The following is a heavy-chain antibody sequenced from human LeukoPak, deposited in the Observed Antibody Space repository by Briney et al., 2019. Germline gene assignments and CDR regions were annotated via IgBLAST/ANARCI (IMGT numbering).Heavy chain of an antibody. V-gene: IGHV4-39*07. Sequence: SETLSLTCTVSGGSISSSSYYWGWIRQPPGKGLEWIGSIYYSGSTYYNPSLKSRVTISVDTSKNQFSLKINSVTAADTAVYYCARDSGDGYNTWGQSTLVTVSS. CDR1: GGSISSSSYY. J-gene: IGHJ1*01. CDR3: ARDSGDGYNT. CDR2: IYYSGST. D-gene: IGHD5-24*01.